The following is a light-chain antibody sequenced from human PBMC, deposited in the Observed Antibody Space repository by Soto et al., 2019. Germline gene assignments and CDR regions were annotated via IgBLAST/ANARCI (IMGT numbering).Light chain of an antibody. CDR1: QDISNY. V-gene: IGKV1-33*01. CDR2: DAS. Sequence: DIQMTQSPSSLSASVGDRVTITCQASQDISNYLNWYQQKPGKAPKLLIYDASNLETGVTSRFSGSGSGTDFTFTISSLQPEDIATYYCQQYDNPYTFGQGTKLEIK. J-gene: IGKJ2*01. CDR3: QQYDNPYT.